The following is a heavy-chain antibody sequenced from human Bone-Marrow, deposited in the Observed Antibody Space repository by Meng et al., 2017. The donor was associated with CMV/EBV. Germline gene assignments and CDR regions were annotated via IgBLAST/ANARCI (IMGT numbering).Heavy chain of an antibody. CDR3: ARAWTRGGSQPGY. D-gene: IGHD1-26*01. V-gene: IGHV1-2*02. Sequence: ASVKVSCKASGYTFTGYYMHWVRQAPGQGLEWMGWINPNSGGTNYAQKFQGRVTMTRDTSISTAYMELSRLRSDDTAVYYCARAWTRGGSQPGYWGQGTTVTVSS. J-gene: IGHJ6*02. CDR2: INPNSGGT. CDR1: GYTFTGYY.